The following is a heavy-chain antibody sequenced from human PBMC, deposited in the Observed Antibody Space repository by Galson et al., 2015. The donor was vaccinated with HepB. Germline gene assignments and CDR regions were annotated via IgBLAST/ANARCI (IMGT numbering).Heavy chain of an antibody. V-gene: IGHV4-61*01. CDR1: GGSVSSGSYY. J-gene: IGHJ4*02. D-gene: IGHD4-17*01. CDR3: ARGRWDGDYDY. CDR2: IYYSGST. Sequence: SETLSLTCTVSGGSVSSGSYYWSWIRQPPGKGLEWIGYIYYSGSTNYNPSLKSRVTISVDTSKNQFSLKLSSVTAADTAVYYCARGRWDGDYDYWGQGTLVTVSS.